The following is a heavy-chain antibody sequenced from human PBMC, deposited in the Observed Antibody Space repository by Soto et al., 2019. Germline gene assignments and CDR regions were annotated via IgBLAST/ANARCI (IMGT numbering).Heavy chain of an antibody. J-gene: IGHJ4*02. CDR1: GGSFSGYY. CDR3: ASRYGGNSRASIGY. D-gene: IGHD2-21*02. V-gene: IGHV4-34*01. CDR2: INHSGST. Sequence: QVQLQQWGAGLLKPSETLSLTCAVYGGSFSGYYWSWIRQLPGKGLEWIGEINHSGSTNYNPSLKSRVTISVDTSKNQFSLKLSSVTAADTAVYYCASRYGGNSRASIGYWGQGTLVTVSS.